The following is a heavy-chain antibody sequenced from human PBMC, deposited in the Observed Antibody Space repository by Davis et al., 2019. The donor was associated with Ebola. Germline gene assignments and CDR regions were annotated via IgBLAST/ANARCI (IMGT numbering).Heavy chain of an antibody. CDR1: GGSFSGYY. CDR2: INHSGST. V-gene: IGHV4-34*01. D-gene: IGHD5-12*01. CDR3: ARGGGYSNSLRLPDY. Sequence: PGGSLRLSCAVYGGSFSGYYWSWIRQPPGKGLEWIGEINHSGSTNYNPSLKSRVTISVDTSKNQFSLKLSSVTAADTAVYYCARGGGYSNSLRLPDYWGQGTPVTVSS. J-gene: IGHJ4*02.